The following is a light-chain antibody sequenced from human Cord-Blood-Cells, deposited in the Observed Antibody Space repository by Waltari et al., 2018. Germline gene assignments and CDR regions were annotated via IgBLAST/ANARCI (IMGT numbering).Light chain of an antibody. CDR2: EGS. J-gene: IGLJ3*02. Sequence: QSALTQPASVSGSPGPSITISCPGTSRDVGGYKRVSWYQQHPGKATKLMIYEGSKRPSGVSNRFSGSKSGNTASLTISGLQAEDEADYYCCSYAGSSTWVFGGGTKLTVL. CDR3: CSYAGSSTWV. CDR1: SRDVGGYKR. V-gene: IGLV2-23*01.